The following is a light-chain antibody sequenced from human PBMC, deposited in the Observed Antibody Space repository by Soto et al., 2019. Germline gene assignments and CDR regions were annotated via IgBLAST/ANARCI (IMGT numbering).Light chain of an antibody. Sequence: QSVLTQPASVSGSPGQSITISCTGTSSDVGGYKYVSWYQQHPGRAPKLVIYEVTNRPSGVSTRFSGSKSGNTASLTISGLQAEDEADYYCTSYISSNTLVFGGGTKVTVL. CDR1: SSDVGGYKY. CDR3: TSYISSNTLV. V-gene: IGLV2-14*01. J-gene: IGLJ2*01. CDR2: EVT.